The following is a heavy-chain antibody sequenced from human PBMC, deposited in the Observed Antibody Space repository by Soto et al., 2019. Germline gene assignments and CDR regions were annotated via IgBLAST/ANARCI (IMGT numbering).Heavy chain of an antibody. V-gene: IGHV1-2*02. J-gene: IGHJ4*02. CDR1: GYTFTGYY. D-gene: IGHD5-18*01. CDR2: INPNSGGT. CDR3: ARDFMSRYSYGYDGAY. Sequence: GASVKVSCKASGYTFTGYYMHWVRQAPGQGLEWMGWINPNSGGTNYAQKFQGRVTMTRDTSISTAYMELSRLRSDDTAVYYCARDFMSRYSYGYDGAYWGQGPLVTVSS.